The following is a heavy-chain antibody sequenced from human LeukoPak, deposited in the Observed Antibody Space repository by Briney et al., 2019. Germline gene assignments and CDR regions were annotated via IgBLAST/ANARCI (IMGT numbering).Heavy chain of an antibody. CDR3: ARESGGNSIDY. V-gene: IGHV4-59*01. CDR2: IYYSGST. CDR1: GGSISSYY. Sequence: PSETLSLTCTVSGGSISSYYWSWVRQPPGKGEEWVGYIYYSGSTNYNASLKRRVNISEEKYKNKFSLKLSSVTAADTAVYYCARESGGNSIDYWGQGTLVTVSS. D-gene: IGHD4-23*01. J-gene: IGHJ4*02.